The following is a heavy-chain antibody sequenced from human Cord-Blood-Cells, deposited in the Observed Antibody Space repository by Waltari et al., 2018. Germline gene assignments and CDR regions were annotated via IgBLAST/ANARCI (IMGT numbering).Heavy chain of an antibody. CDR1: GGSISSSSYY. CDR3: ARRAGIAARNWFDP. CDR2: IYYSGST. D-gene: IGHD6-6*01. Sequence: QLQLQESGLGLVKPSETLSLPCTVSGGSISSSSYYWGWIRQPPGKGLEWIGSIYYSGSTYYNPSLKSRVTISVDTSKNQFSLKLSSVTAADTAVYYCARRAGIAARNWFDPWGQGTLVTVSS. J-gene: IGHJ5*02. V-gene: IGHV4-39*01.